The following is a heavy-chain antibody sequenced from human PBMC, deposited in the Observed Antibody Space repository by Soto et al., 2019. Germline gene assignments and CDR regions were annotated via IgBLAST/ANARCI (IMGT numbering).Heavy chain of an antibody. CDR3: ARRLYDTSGYRYFDF. Sequence: GESLKISCKASGYSFSSYWIGWVRQIPGKGLEWMGIIFPDDSETRYSPSFQGKVSISVDKSITTAYLQWSSLKASDTAMYYCARRLYDTSGYRYFDFWGQGTLVTVSS. CDR1: GYSFSSYW. J-gene: IGHJ4*02. V-gene: IGHV5-51*01. CDR2: IFPDDSET. D-gene: IGHD3-22*01.